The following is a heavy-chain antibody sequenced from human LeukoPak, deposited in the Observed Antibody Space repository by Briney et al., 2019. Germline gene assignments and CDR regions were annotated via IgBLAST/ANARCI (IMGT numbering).Heavy chain of an antibody. J-gene: IGHJ4*02. CDR3: AKDGGLWVSAHWGDS. V-gene: IGHV3-23*01. CDR1: GFTFSSYT. CDR2: ITTGDGNT. D-gene: IGHD7-27*01. Sequence: GGSLRLSCTASGFTFSSYTTTWVRQAPGKGLKWVSTITTGDGNTYYADSVKGRFTVSRDDSKNTLYLQMNSLRAEDTAVYYCAKDGGLWVSAHWGDSWGRGTLVTVSS.